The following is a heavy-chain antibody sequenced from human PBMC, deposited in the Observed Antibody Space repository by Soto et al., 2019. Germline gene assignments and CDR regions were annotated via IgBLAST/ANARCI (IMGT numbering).Heavy chain of an antibody. CDR1: GFTFSSYS. CDR3: ARGPPGYYDSSGYYQHFDY. V-gene: IGHV3-21*01. Sequence: GGSLRLSCAASGFTFSSYSMNWVRQAPGKGLEWVSSISSSSSYIYYADSVKGRFTISRDNAKNSLYLQMNSLRAEDTAVYYCARGPPGYYDSSGYYQHFDYWGQGTLVTVSS. J-gene: IGHJ4*02. D-gene: IGHD3-22*01. CDR2: ISSSSSYI.